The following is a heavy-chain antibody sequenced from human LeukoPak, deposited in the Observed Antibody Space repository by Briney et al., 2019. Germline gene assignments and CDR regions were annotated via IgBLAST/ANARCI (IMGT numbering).Heavy chain of an antibody. D-gene: IGHD1-1*01. CDR1: GYTFTGYY. V-gene: IGHV1-2*02. J-gene: IGHJ5*02. Sequence: GASVKVSCKASGYTFTGYYMHWVRQAPGQGLEWMGWINPNSGGTNYAQKFQGRVTMTRDTSISTAYMELSRLRSDDTAVYYCARDGEGEYRYNWNGPTKNWFDPWGQGTLVTVSS. CDR2: INPNSGGT. CDR3: ARDGEGEYRYNWNGPTKNWFDP.